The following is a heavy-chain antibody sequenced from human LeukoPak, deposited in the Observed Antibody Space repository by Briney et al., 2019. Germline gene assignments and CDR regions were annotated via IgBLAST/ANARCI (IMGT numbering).Heavy chain of an antibody. CDR3: ARDLDSSGYNWFDP. J-gene: IGHJ5*02. CDR2: IYSGGST. D-gene: IGHD6-19*01. Sequence: GGSLRLSCAASGFSFSDYYMSWIRQAPGKGLEWVSVIYSGGSTYYADSVKGRFTISRDNSKNTLYLQMNSLRAEDTAVYYCARDLDSSGYNWFDPWGQGTLVTVSS. V-gene: IGHV3-53*01. CDR1: GFSFSDYY.